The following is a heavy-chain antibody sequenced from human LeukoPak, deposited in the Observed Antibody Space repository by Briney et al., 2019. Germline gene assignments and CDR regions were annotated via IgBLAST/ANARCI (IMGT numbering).Heavy chain of an antibody. CDR2: IS. CDR1: GFTFSSYS. CDR3: ARTYDTAHMSYYYYMDV. Sequence: PGGSLRLSCAASGFTFSSYSMNWVRQAPGKGLEWVSYISKGRFTISRDNAKNSLYLQMKSLRAEDTAVYYCARTYDTAHMSYYYYMDVWGKGTTVTVSS. J-gene: IGHJ6*03. V-gene: IGHV3-21*05. D-gene: IGHD3-9*01.